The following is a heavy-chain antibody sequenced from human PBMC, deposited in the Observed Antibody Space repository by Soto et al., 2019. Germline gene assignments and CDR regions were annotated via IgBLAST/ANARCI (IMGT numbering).Heavy chain of an antibody. CDR2: MFYGGST. D-gene: IGHD1-26*01. V-gene: IGHV3-66*01. CDR1: GFTVSTNY. Sequence: EVQLVESGGGLVQPGGSLRLSCAASGFTVSTNYMTWVRQAPGKGLEWVSVMFYGGSTYYAASVKGRFTISRDDSKNTLYLQMNSLRAEDTAVYYCATTGMGLTRYYYSHGMDVWGQGTTVTVSS. CDR3: ATTGMGLTRYYYSHGMDV. J-gene: IGHJ6*02.